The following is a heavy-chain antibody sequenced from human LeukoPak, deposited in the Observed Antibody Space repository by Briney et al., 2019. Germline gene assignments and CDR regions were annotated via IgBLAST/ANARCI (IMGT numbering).Heavy chain of an antibody. CDR1: GFTFSSYA. V-gene: IGHV3-20*01. CDR3: ARLTTYYYGSGSYPRGAFDI. J-gene: IGHJ3*02. D-gene: IGHD3-10*01. Sequence: GGSLRLSCAASGFTFSSYAMSWVRQAPGKGLEWVSGINWNGGSTGYADSVKGRFTISRDNAKNSLYLQMNSLRAEDTALYHCARLTTYYYGSGSYPRGAFDIWGQGTMVTVSS. CDR2: INWNGGST.